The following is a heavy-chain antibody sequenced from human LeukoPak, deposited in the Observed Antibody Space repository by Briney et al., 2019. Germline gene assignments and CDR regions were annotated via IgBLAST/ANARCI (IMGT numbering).Heavy chain of an antibody. CDR1: GFTFKKCA. J-gene: IGHJ4*02. CDR2: ITDSGGST. Sequence: GGSLRLSCVVSGFTFKKCAMGWVRQAPGKGLEWVSSITDSGGSTYYSDSVKGRFTISRDNSKNTLYLQVSSLRADDTAVYYCAKVIGLVDPFDYWGQGTLVTVSS. D-gene: IGHD2-15*01. V-gene: IGHV3-23*01. CDR3: AKVIGLVDPFDY.